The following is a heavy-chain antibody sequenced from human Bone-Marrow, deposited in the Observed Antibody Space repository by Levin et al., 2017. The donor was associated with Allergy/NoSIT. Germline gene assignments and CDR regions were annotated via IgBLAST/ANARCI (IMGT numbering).Heavy chain of an antibody. D-gene: IGHD3-10*01. V-gene: IGHV3-74*01. CDR2: IQSNGKT. J-gene: IGHJ5*02. CDR3: ARDRFYSDSGSNFSWYDP. CDR1: GFTFSTYW. Sequence: GESLKISCAASGFTFSTYWMHWVRQAPGKGLVWVSRIQSNGKTNYADSVKGRFTISRDNAKNTLYLQMNSLTVEDTAVYYCARDRFYSDSGSNFSWYDPWGQGTLVTVSS.